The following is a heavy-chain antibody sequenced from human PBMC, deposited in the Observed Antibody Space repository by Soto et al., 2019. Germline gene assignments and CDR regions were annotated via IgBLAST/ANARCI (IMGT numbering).Heavy chain of an antibody. CDR2: IYYSGST. CDR1: GGSISSGDYY. J-gene: IGHJ4*02. V-gene: IGHV4-30-4*01. Sequence: SETLSLTCTVSGGSISSGDYYWSWIRQPPGKGLEWIGYIYYSGSTYYNPSLKSRVTISVDTSKNQFSLKLSSVTAADTAVYYCARWYGGYCSGGSCYSGPRYFDYWGQGTLVTVSS. CDR3: ARWYGGYCSGGSCYSGPRYFDY. D-gene: IGHD2-15*01.